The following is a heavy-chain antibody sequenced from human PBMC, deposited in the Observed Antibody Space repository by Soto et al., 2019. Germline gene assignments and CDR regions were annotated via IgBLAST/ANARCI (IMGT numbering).Heavy chain of an antibody. CDR1: GCSISSYY. CDR2: IYYSGST. D-gene: IGHD2-2*01. CDR3: ASGWYQPIYYYYYGMDV. J-gene: IGHJ6*02. Sequence: LSLTCTASGCSISSYYWSWIRQPPGKGLEWIGYIYYSGSTNYNPSLKSRVTISVDTSKNQFSLKLSSVTAAATAVYYCASGWYQPIYYYYYGMDVWGQGTTVTVSS. V-gene: IGHV4-59*01.